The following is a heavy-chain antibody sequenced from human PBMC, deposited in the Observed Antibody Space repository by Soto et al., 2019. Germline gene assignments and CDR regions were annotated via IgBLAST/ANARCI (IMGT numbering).Heavy chain of an antibody. CDR2: IWYDGSNK. Sequence: GGSLRLSCAASGFTFSSYGMHWVRQAPGKGLEWVAVIWYDGSNKYYADSVKGRFTISRDNSKNTLYLQMNSLRAEDTAVYYCARGPYSYDSSGYYRGVYFDYWGQGTLVTVSS. J-gene: IGHJ4*02. CDR1: GFTFSSYG. D-gene: IGHD3-22*01. CDR3: ARGPYSYDSSGYYRGVYFDY. V-gene: IGHV3-33*01.